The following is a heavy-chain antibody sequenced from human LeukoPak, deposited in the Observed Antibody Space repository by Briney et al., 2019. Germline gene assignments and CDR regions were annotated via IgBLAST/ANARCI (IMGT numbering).Heavy chain of an antibody. CDR3: ARDVATTNWFDP. J-gene: IGHJ5*02. V-gene: IGHV1-2*06. CDR2: INPNSGGT. CDR1: GYTFTGYY. D-gene: IGHD4-11*01. Sequence: ASVKVSCKASGYTFTGYYMHWVRQAPGQGLEWMGRINPNSGGTNYAQKFQGRVTTTRDTSISTAYMELSRLRSDDTAVYYCARDVATTNWFDPWGQGTLVTVSS.